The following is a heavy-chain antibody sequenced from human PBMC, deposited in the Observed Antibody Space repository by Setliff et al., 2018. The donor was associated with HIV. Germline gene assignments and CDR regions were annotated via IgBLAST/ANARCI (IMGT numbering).Heavy chain of an antibody. CDR3: ASYSGSYYFILHY. CDR1: GDTFSSYA. V-gene: IGHV1-69*10. CDR2: IIPVLGLS. J-gene: IGHJ4*02. Sequence: SVKVSCKASGDTFSSYAISWVRQAPGQGLEWMGGIIPVLGLSYYAQNFQGRVTITADESTSTAYMELSSLRSEDTAVYYCASYSGSYYFILHYWGQGTLVTASS. D-gene: IGHD1-26*01.